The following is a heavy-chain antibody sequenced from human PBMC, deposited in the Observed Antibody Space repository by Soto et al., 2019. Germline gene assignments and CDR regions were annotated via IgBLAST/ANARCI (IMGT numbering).Heavy chain of an antibody. CDR1: GFTVSSNY. Sequence: EVQLVETGGGLIQPGGSLRLSCAASGFTVSSNYMSWVRQAPGKGLEWVSVIYSGGSTYYADSVKGRFTISRDNSKNTLYLQMNSLRAEDTAVYYCARDKMVRGVGYYYYGMDVWGQGTTVTVSS. J-gene: IGHJ6*02. D-gene: IGHD3-10*01. V-gene: IGHV3-53*02. CDR3: ARDKMVRGVGYYYYGMDV. CDR2: IYSGGST.